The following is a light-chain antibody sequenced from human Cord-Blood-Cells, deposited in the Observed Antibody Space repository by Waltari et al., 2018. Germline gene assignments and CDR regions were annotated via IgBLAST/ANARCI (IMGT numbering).Light chain of an antibody. Sequence: QSVLTQPPSASGTPGQRVTISCSGSSSNIGRNTVNWYQQLPGTAPKPLIYSNNQRPSGVPGRFSGSKSGTSASLAISGLQSEDEADYYCAAWDDSLNGLYVFGTGTKVTVL. CDR2: SNN. J-gene: IGLJ1*01. V-gene: IGLV1-44*01. CDR1: SSNIGRNT. CDR3: AAWDDSLNGLYV.